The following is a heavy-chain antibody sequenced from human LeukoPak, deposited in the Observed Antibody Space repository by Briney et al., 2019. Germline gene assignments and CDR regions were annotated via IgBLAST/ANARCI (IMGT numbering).Heavy chain of an antibody. D-gene: IGHD3-16*01. V-gene: IGHV1-2*02. CDR1: GYTFTGYY. CDR2: INPNSGGT. Sequence: ASVKVSCKASGYTFTGYYMHWVRQAPGQGLEWMGWINPNSGGTNYAQKFQGRVTMTRDTSISTAYMELSRLRSDDTAVYYCARDMLPSNWFDPWGQGTLVTVSS. J-gene: IGHJ5*02. CDR3: ARDMLPSNWFDP.